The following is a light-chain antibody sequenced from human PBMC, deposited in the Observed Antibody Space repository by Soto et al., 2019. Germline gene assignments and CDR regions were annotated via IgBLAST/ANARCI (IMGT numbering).Light chain of an antibody. CDR2: GAS. CDR3: QQYNNWLIT. CDR1: QSVSGN. V-gene: IGKV3-15*01. J-gene: IGKJ5*01. Sequence: EIVMTQSPATLSVSPGESATLSCRASQSVSGNLAWYQQKPGQAPRLLIYGASTRATGIPARFSGSGSGTEFTLTISSLQSEDFAGYYCQQYNNWLITFGQGTRLEIK.